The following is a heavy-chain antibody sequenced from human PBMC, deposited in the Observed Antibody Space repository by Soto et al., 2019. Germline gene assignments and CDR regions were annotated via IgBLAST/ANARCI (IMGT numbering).Heavy chain of an antibody. V-gene: IGHV4-34*01. D-gene: IGHD3-3*01. CDR3: ASALTYDFWSGYYYFDY. CDR2: INHSGST. Sequence: PSETLSLTCAVYGGSFSGYYWSWIRQPPGKGLEWIGEINHSGSTNYNPSLRSRVTISVDTSKNQFSLKLSSVTAADTAVYYCASALTYDFWSGYYYFDYWGQGTLVTVSS. CDR1: GGSFSGYY. J-gene: IGHJ4*02.